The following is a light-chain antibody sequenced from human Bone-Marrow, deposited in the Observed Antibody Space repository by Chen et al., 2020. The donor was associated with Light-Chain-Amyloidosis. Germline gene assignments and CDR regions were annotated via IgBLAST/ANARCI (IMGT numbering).Light chain of an antibody. CDR3: QQYSMSPPIT. J-gene: IGKJ5*01. V-gene: IGKV3-20*01. Sequence: EIVLTQSPGTLSLSPGESASLSCRASQSISDRYLAWYQQKPGQAPRLLLFGSSTRATGIPDRFTGSGSGTAFTLSISSLEPEDLAVYFCQQYSMSPPITFGQGTRLEIK. CDR2: GSS. CDR1: QSISDRY.